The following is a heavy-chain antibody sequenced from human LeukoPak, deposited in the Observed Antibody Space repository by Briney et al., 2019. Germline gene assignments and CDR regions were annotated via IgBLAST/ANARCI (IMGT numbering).Heavy chain of an antibody. V-gene: IGHV3-21*01. CDR2: ISSSSSFI. D-gene: IGHD6-13*01. Sequence: GGSLRLSCAGSGFNFSSYCMSWVRQAPWKGLEFVSSISSSSSFIYYADSVKGRFTISRDNAKKSLSLQMNSLRADDTAVYYCARGYSSSWYLDWGQGTLVTVSS. J-gene: IGHJ4*02. CDR3: ARGYSSSWYLD. CDR1: GFNFSSYC.